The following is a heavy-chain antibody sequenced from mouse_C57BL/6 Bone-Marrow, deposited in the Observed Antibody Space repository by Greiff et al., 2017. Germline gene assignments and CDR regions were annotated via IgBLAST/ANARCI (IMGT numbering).Heavy chain of an antibody. D-gene: IGHD1-1*01. CDR2: IDPSDSET. CDR3: ARRDYYYGSSWVAY. Sequence: QVQLQQPGAELVRPGSSVKLSCKASGYTFTSYWMHWVKQRPIQGLEWIGNIDPSDSETHYNQKFKDKATLTVDKSSSTAYMQLSSLTSEDSAVYYCARRDYYYGSSWVAYWGQGTLVTVSA. J-gene: IGHJ3*01. V-gene: IGHV1-52*01. CDR1: GYTFTSYW.